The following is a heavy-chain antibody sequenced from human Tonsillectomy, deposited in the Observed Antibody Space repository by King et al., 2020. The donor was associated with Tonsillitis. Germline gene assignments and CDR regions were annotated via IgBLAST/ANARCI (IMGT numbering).Heavy chain of an antibody. Sequence: VQLVQSGAQVKKPGESLKISCKGSGYNFTSYWIGWVRQMPGKGLEWMGIIYPGDSDTRYSPSFQGQVTISIDKSINTAYLQGSSLKASDSAVYYCARHGRYGSDTDCALGALFDLWGQGTLVTVSS. CDR2: IYPGDSDT. J-gene: IGHJ4*02. D-gene: IGHD2-15*01. CDR3: ARHGRYGSDTDCALGALFDL. CDR1: GYNFTSYW. V-gene: IGHV5-51*01.